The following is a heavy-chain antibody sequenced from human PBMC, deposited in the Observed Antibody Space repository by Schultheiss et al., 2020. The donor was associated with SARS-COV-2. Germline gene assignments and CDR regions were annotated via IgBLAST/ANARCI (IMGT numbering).Heavy chain of an antibody. CDR2: IHDSGST. J-gene: IGHJ4*02. Sequence: SQTLSLTCTVSGVSVSTYCWNWIRQPPGKGLEWIGFIHDSGSTNYNPSLKSRVTISVDTSKNQFSLKLTSVTAADTAVYYCARSMSDGNWYLDTWGQGTLVTVSS. CDR3: ARSMSDGNWYLDT. V-gene: IGHV4-59*08. D-gene: IGHD4-23*01. CDR1: GVSVSTYC.